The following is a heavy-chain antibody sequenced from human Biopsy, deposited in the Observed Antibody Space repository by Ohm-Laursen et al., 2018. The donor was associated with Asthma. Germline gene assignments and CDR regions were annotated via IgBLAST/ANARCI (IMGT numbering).Heavy chain of an antibody. D-gene: IGHD6-19*01. J-gene: IGHJ4*02. V-gene: IGHV3-53*05. CDR3: SREEPTSGWYQGSILR. Sequence: SLRLSCAASGFTVSGDHMFWVRQAPGKGLEWVSVIYSGGTPHTADSVKGRSTISRDNSKNTLYLQMNSLRAEDTAVYYCSREEPTSGWYQGSILRWGQGTLVTVSS. CDR2: IYSGGTP. CDR1: GFTVSGDH.